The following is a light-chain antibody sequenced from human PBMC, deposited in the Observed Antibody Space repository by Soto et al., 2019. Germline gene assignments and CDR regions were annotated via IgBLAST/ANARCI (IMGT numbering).Light chain of an antibody. CDR3: SSYAGSNGVL. CDR1: SSDVGAYGY. J-gene: IGLJ3*02. CDR2: EVN. Sequence: QSVLTQPTSASGSPGHSVTISCTGTSSDVGAYGYVSWYQQYPGKAPKLMIYEVNKRPSGVPDRFSGSTSGNTASLTVSGLQADDEADYYCSSYAGSNGVLFGGGTKLTVL. V-gene: IGLV2-8*01.